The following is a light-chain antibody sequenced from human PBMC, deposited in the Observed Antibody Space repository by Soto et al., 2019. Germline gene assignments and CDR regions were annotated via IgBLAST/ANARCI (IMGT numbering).Light chain of an antibody. CDR2: DAS. CDR3: QHYTLYSGP. Sequence: IRMTQSPSTLSASVGDRVTVTCRASDNIFTYVAWYQHRAGGAPKLLIFDASTLQSGVPPRFSGGGSGTDFTLTINGLQPEDSASYYCQHYTLYSGPFGQGTRLGIK. V-gene: IGKV1-5*01. J-gene: IGKJ5*01. CDR1: DNIFTY.